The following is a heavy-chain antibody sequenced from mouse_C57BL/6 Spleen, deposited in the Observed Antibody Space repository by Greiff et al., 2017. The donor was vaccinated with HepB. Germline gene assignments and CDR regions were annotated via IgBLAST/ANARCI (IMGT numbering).Heavy chain of an antibody. Sequence: VQLQQSGAELARPGASVKMSCKASGYTFTSYTMHWVKQRPGQGLEWIGYINPSSGYTKYNQKFKDKATLTADKSSSTAYMQLSSLTSEDSAVYYCARGYYGSSGAYWGQGTLVTVSA. J-gene: IGHJ3*01. CDR3: ARGYYGSSGAY. D-gene: IGHD1-1*01. CDR1: GYTFTSYT. CDR2: INPSSGYT. V-gene: IGHV1-4*01.